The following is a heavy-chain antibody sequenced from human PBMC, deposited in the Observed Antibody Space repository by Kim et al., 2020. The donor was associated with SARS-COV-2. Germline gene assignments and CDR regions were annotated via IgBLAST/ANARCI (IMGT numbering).Heavy chain of an antibody. CDR1: GLAFSDSA. V-gene: IGHV3-73*01. Sequence: GGSLRLSCAASGLAFSDSAIHWVRQASGKGLEWVGRIRSKGNRYATAYAASVKGRFTISRDDSNNTAHLQMNSLKTEDTAVYYCTAGDYQTYAFDIWGQGTMVTVSS. CDR3: TAGDYQTYAFDI. CDR2: IRSKGNRYAT. D-gene: IGHD2-2*01. J-gene: IGHJ3*02.